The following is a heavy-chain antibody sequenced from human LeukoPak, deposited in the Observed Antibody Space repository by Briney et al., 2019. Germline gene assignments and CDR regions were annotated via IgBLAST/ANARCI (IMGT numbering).Heavy chain of an antibody. CDR3: AKTDRMYSSSWYCEYFQH. V-gene: IGHV3-23*01. CDR2: ISGSGGST. Sequence: GGSLRLSCAASGFTVSSNYMSWVRQAPGKGLEWVSAISGSGGSTYYADSVKGRFTISRDNSKNTLYLQMNSLRAEDTAVYYCAKTDRMYSSSWYCEYFQHWGQGTLVTVSS. J-gene: IGHJ1*01. CDR1: GFTVSSNY. D-gene: IGHD6-13*01.